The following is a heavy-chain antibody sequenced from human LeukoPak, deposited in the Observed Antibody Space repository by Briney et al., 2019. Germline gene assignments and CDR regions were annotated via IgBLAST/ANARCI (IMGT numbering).Heavy chain of an antibody. D-gene: IGHD2-2*02. Sequence: ASVKVSCKASGGTFSSYAISWVRQAPGQGLEWMGGIIPIFGTASYAQKFQGRVTITADESTSTAYMELSSLRSEDTAVYYCARMRYCSSTSCYRDAFDIWGQGTMVTVSS. CDR2: IIPIFGTA. V-gene: IGHV1-69*13. CDR1: GGTFSSYA. CDR3: ARMRYCSSTSCYRDAFDI. J-gene: IGHJ3*02.